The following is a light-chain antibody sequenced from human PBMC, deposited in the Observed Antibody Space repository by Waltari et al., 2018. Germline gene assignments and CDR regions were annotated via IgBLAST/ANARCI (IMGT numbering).Light chain of an antibody. V-gene: IGLV1-40*01. Sequence: QSVLTQPPSVSGAPGQRVTIPCTGSSSNIGSPYNVHWYQQLPGTAPKLLIYDDIRRPSVFPYRFSGSKSGTSASLAITELRAEDEAEYYCQSYDSDLIGVVFGGGTKVTVL. CDR3: QSYDSDLIGVV. CDR1: SSNIGSPYN. J-gene: IGLJ3*02. CDR2: DDI.